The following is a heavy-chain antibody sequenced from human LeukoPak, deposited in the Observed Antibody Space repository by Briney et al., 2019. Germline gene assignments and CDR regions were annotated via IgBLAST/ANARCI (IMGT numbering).Heavy chain of an antibody. CDR1: GGTFSSYA. J-gene: IGHJ4*02. CDR2: IIPIFGTA. Sequence: GASVKVPCKASGGTFSSYAISWVRQAPGQGLEWMGRIIPIFGTANYAQKFQGRVTITTDESTSTAYMELSSPRSEDTAVYYCASGLTRYFDYWGQGTLVTVSS. D-gene: IGHD3-3*01. V-gene: IGHV1-69*05. CDR3: ASGLTRYFDY.